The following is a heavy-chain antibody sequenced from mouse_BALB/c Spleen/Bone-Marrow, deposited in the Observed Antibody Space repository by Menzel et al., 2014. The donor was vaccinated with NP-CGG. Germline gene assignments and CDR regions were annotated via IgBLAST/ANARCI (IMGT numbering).Heavy chain of an antibody. CDR3: AREVLRDYFDY. Sequence: EVKLVESGGGLVKPGGSLKLSCAASGFAFSSYDMSWVRQTPEKRLEWVAYISSGGGSTYYPDTVKGRFTISRDNAKNTLYLQMISLKSEDTAMYYCAREVLRDYFDYWGQGTTLTVSS. V-gene: IGHV5-12-1*01. D-gene: IGHD1-1*01. CDR1: GFAFSSYD. CDR2: ISSGGGST. J-gene: IGHJ2*01.